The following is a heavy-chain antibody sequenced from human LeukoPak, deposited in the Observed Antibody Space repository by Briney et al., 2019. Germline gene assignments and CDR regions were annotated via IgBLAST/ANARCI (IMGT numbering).Heavy chain of an antibody. CDR3: ARGLGGVDY. CDR2: ISTSSSYI. V-gene: IGHV3-21*01. CDR1: GFTFSSYS. D-gene: IGHD3-10*01. J-gene: IGHJ4*02. Sequence: PGGSLRLSCAASGFTFSSYSMNWVRQAPGKGLEWVSSISTSSSYIHYADSVKGRFTISRDNARNSLYLQMNSLRAEDTAVYYCARGLGGVDYWGQGTMVTVSS.